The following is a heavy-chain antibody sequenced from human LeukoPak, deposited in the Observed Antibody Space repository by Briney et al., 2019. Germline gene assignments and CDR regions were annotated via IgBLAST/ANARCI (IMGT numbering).Heavy chain of an antibody. CDR2: IHSGGST. Sequence: GGSLRLSCAASGFTVSSNYMSWVRQAPGKGLEWVSVIHSGGSTYYADSVKGRFTISRDNSKNTLYLQMNSLRAEDTAVYYCARDKGATSYYFDYWGQGTLVTVSS. V-gene: IGHV3-53*01. D-gene: IGHD1-26*01. J-gene: IGHJ4*02. CDR1: GFTVSSNY. CDR3: ARDKGATSYYFDY.